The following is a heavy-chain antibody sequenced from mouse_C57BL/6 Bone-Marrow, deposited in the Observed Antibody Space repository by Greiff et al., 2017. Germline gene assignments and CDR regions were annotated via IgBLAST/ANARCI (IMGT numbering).Heavy chain of an antibody. V-gene: IGHV1-4*01. CDR1: GYTFTSYT. J-gene: IGHJ3*01. Sequence: QVQLKESGAELARPGASVKMSCKASGYTFTSYTMHWVKQRPGQGLEWIGYINPSSGYTKYNQKFKDKATLTADKSSSTAYMQLSSLTSEDSAVYYCARNDYDYDGFAYWGQGTLVTVSA. CDR3: ARNDYDYDGFAY. CDR2: INPSSGYT. D-gene: IGHD2-4*01.